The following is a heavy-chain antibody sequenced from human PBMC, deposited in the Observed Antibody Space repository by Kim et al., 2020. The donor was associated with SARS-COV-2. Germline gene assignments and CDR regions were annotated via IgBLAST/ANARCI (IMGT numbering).Heavy chain of an antibody. V-gene: IGHV6-1*01. CDR3: ARGIHHVEMATMYYFDY. CDR1: GDSVSSNSAA. CDR2: TYYSSKWYN. D-gene: IGHD5-12*01. J-gene: IGHJ4*02. Sequence: SQTLSLTCAISGDSVSSNSAAWNWIRQSPSRGLEWLGRTYYSSKWYNDYAVSVKSRITINPDTSKNQFSLQLNSVTPEDTAVYYCARGIHHVEMATMYYFDYWGQGTLVTVSS.